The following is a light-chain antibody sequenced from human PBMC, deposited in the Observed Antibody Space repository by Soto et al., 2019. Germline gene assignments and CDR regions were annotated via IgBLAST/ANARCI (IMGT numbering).Light chain of an antibody. CDR2: DVT. CDR3: CSYAGSYTWV. J-gene: IGLJ3*02. V-gene: IGLV2-11*01. Sequence: QSALTQPRSVSGSPGQSVTISCTGTGSNIGGYNFVSWYQHHPGRAPKLMIYDVTKRPSGVPDRFSDSKSGNAASLTISGLQAEDEADYYCCSYAGSYTWVFGGGTKLTVL. CDR1: GSNIGGYNF.